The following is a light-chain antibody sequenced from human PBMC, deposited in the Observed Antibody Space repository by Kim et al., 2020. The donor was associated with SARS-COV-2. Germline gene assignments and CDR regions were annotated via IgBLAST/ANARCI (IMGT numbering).Light chain of an antibody. CDR1: SLKGYY. Sequence: GQTVRITCQGDSLKGYYASWYQQKPGQAPVLVIYGKNNRTSGIPDRFSGSSSGNTASLTITGAQAEDEADYSCNSRDSSGDHLGVVFGGGTQLTVL. CDR3: NSRDSSGDHLGVV. V-gene: IGLV3-19*01. J-gene: IGLJ2*01. CDR2: GKN.